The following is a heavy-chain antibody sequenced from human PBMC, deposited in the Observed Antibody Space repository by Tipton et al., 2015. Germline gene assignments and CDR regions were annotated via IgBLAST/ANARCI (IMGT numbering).Heavy chain of an antibody. CDR1: VGSITTGDYY. V-gene: IGHV4-30-4*01. D-gene: IGHD3-22*01. CDR2: ISYNGST. J-gene: IGHJ4*02. CDR3: ARAHPYYYDSSGYYLPGYFDY. Sequence: TLSLTCTVSVGSITTGDYYWSWIRQPPGKGLEWIGHISYNGSTCCTPSLKSRLIISVDTSKNQFSLNLSSVTAADTAVYYCARAHPYYYDSSGYYLPGYFDYWGQGTLVTVSS.